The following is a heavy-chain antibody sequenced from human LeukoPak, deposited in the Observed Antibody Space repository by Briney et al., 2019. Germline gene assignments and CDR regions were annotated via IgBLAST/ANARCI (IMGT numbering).Heavy chain of an antibody. CDR1: GYTFTGYY. CDR3: ARARVGATPFDY. D-gene: IGHD1-26*01. V-gene: IGHV1-2*02. CDR2: INPNSGGT. Sequence: GASVKVSCKASGYTFTGYYMHWVRQAPGQGLEWMGWINPNSGGTNYAQKFQGRVTMTRDTSISTAYMELSRLRSDDTAGYYCARARVGATPFDYWGQGTLVTVSS. J-gene: IGHJ4*02.